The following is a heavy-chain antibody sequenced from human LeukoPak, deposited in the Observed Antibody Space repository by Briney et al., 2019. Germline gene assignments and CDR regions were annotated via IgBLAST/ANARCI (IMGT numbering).Heavy chain of an antibody. CDR2: ISYDGSNK. Sequence: GRSLRLSCAASGFTFSSYAMHWVRQAPGKGLEWVAVISYDGSNKYYADSVKGRFTISRDNAKNSLYLQMNSLRAEDTAVYYCARARVEYSSSSTKGWGQGTLVTVSS. J-gene: IGHJ4*02. D-gene: IGHD6-6*01. CDR1: GFTFSSYA. V-gene: IGHV3-30*04. CDR3: ARARVEYSSSSTKG.